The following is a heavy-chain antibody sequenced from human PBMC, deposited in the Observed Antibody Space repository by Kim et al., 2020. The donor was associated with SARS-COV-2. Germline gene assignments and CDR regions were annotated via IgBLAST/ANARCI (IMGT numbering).Heavy chain of an antibody. D-gene: IGHD3-9*01. CDR2: IYSGGST. CDR1: GFTVSNNF. V-gene: IGHV3-53*01. Sequence: GGSLRLSCAASGFTVSNNFMSWVRQAPGKGLEWVSVIYSGGSTYYADSVKGRFTISRDNSKNTLYLQMNSLRAEDTAVYYCARTGGLVSYDIFNYYYAMDVWGQGTTVTVSS. CDR3: ARTGGLVSYDIFNYYYAMDV. J-gene: IGHJ6*02.